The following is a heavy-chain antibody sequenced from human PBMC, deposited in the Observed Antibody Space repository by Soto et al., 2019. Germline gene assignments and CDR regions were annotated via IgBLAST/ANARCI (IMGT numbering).Heavy chain of an antibody. CDR2: ISYDGSNK. CDR3: ARPYSSGWYGDLDY. J-gene: IGHJ4*02. D-gene: IGHD6-19*01. Sequence: GGSLRLSCTASAFTFSSYAMHWDRQAPGKGLEWVAVISYDGSNKYYADSVKGRFTISRDNSRNTMYLQMNSLRVEDTAVYYCARPYSSGWYGDLDYWGQGTMVTVSS. V-gene: IGHV3-30-3*01. CDR1: AFTFSSYA.